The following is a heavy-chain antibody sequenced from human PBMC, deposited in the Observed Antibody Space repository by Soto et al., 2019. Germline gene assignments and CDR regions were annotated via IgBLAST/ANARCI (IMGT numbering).Heavy chain of an antibody. CDR3: TTDLGGYDLDY. J-gene: IGHJ4*02. V-gene: IGHV3-15*01. CDR2: IKSKTDGGTT. Sequence: EVQLVESGGGLVKPGGSLRLSCAASGFTFSNAWMSWVRQAPGKGLEWVGRIKSKTDGGTTDYAAPVKGRFTISRDDSKNTLYLQMNSLKTEDTAVYYRTTDLGGYDLDYWGQGPLVTVFS. D-gene: IGHD5-12*01. CDR1: GFTFSNAW.